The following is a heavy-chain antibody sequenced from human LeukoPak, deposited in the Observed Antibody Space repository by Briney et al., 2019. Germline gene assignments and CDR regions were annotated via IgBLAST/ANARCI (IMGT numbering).Heavy chain of an antibody. CDR2: ICPGGSDT. J-gene: IGHJ3*01. V-gene: IGHV5-51*01. CDR3: ARHIVTGTSSFYAFDL. CDR1: GYSFPNYW. Sequence: GESLKISCQASGYSFPNYWIGWVRQKPGKGLEYMGIICPGGSDTRYNPSLQGQVTISADKSINTAYLQWSSLKASDTALYYCARHIVTGTSSFYAFDLWGQGTMVTVSS. D-gene: IGHD1-7*01.